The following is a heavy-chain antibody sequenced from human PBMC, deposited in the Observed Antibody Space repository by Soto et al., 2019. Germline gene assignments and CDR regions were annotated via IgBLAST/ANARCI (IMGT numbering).Heavy chain of an antibody. J-gene: IGHJ4*02. CDR2: IYYSGST. D-gene: IGHD3-16*02. Sequence: QLQLQESGPGLVKPSQTLSLTCTVSGGSISSGGYYWSWIRQHPGKGLEWIGYIYYSGSTYYNPSLTTRVTISVDTSKNQFSLKLGSVTAADTAVYYCVRAVITFGGVIAPFDYWGQGTLVTVSS. CDR3: VRAVITFGGVIAPFDY. CDR1: GGSISSGGYY. V-gene: IGHV4-31*03.